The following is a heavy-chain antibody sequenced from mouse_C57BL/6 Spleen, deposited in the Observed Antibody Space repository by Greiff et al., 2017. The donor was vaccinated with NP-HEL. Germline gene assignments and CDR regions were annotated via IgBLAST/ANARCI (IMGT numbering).Heavy chain of an antibody. CDR3: ARANYSNYYWYFDV. J-gene: IGHJ1*03. Sequence: EVQLQESGPELVKPGASVKISCKASGYSFTDYNMNWVKQSNGKSLEWIGVINPNYGTTSYNQKFKGKATLTVDQSSSTAYMQLNSLTSEDSAVYYCARANYSNYYWYFDVWGTGTTVTVSS. V-gene: IGHV1-39*01. D-gene: IGHD2-5*01. CDR2: INPNYGTT. CDR1: GYSFTDYN.